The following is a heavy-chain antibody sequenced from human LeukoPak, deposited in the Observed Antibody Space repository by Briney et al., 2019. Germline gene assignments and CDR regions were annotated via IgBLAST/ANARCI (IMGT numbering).Heavy chain of an antibody. CDR2: IYYSGST. CDR3: ARSPTFDWSVDC. J-gene: IGHJ4*02. D-gene: IGHD3-9*01. Sequence: SETLSLTCTVSGGSISSSSYYWGWIRQPPGKGLEWIGSIYYSGSTYYNPSLKSRVTISVDTSKNQFSLKLSSVTAADTAVYYCARSPTFDWSVDCWGQGTLVTVSS. V-gene: IGHV4-39*01. CDR1: GGSISSSSYY.